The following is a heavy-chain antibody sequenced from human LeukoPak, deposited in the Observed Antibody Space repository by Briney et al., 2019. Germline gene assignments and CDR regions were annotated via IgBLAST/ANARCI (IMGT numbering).Heavy chain of an antibody. CDR3: VRGRTYYYDSSGYMDY. Sequence: ASVKVSCKASGYTFTSYGISWVRQAPGQGLEWMGWISAYNGSTNYAQKLQGRVTMTTDTSTSTAYMELRSLRSDDTAVYYCVRGRTYYYDSSGYMDYWGQGTLVTVSS. D-gene: IGHD3-22*01. CDR2: ISAYNGST. J-gene: IGHJ4*02. V-gene: IGHV1-18*01. CDR1: GYTFTSYG.